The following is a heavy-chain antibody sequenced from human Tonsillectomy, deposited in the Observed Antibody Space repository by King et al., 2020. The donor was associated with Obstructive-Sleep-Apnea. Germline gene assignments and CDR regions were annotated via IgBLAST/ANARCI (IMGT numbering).Heavy chain of an antibody. J-gene: IGHJ4*02. CDR3: ARVFYILGVLNHPFDY. CDR2: ISSSSYYI. V-gene: IGHV3-21*01. CDR1: GFTFSTYS. Sequence: DVQLVESGGGLVKPGGSLRLSCAASGFTFSTYSMTWVRQAPGKGLDWVSSISSSSYYISYADSVKGRFTISSDNAKNSLYLQMSSLRAEDTAVYYCARVFYILGVLNHPFDYWGQGTLVTVSS. D-gene: IGHD3-10*01.